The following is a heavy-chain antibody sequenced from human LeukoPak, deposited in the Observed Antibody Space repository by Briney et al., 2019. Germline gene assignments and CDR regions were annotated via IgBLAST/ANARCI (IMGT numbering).Heavy chain of an antibody. J-gene: IGHJ4*02. CDR1: GFAFSSYS. CDR3: ARRAGAYSHPYDY. CDR2: ISSSSSYI. D-gene: IGHD4/OR15-4a*01. V-gene: IGHV3-21*04. Sequence: GGSLRLSCAASGFAFSSYSMNWVRQAPGKGLEWVSSISSSSSYIYYADSVKGRFTISRDNSKNTLYLQMNSLRAEDTAVYYCARRAGAYSHPYDYWGQGTLVTVSS.